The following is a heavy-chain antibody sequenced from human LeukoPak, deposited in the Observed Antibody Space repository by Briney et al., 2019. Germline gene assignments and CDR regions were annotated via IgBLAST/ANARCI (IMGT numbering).Heavy chain of an antibody. CDR1: GGSISSYY. Sequence: SETLSLTCTVSGGSISSYYWSWIRQPPGKGLEWIGYIYYSGSTNYNPSLKSRVTISVDTSKNQFTLKLSSVTAADTAVYYCARGGYYYDSSGYYLPVNFDYWGQGTLVTVSS. CDR3: ARGGYYYDSSGYYLPVNFDY. CDR2: IYYSGST. J-gene: IGHJ4*02. V-gene: IGHV4-59*01. D-gene: IGHD3-22*01.